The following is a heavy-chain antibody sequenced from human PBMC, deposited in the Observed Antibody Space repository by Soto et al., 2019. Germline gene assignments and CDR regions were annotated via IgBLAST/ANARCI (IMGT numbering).Heavy chain of an antibody. Sequence: PGESLKISCKASGYSFAGYWITWVRQKPGKGLEWMGRIDPSDSQTYYSPSFRGHVTISVTKSITTVFLQCSSLRASDTAMYYCARQIYDSDTGPNFQYYFDSWGQGTPVTVSS. J-gene: IGHJ4*02. D-gene: IGHD3-22*01. CDR3: ARQIYDSDTGPNFQYYFDS. CDR1: GYSFAGYW. V-gene: IGHV5-10-1*01. CDR2: IDPSDSQT.